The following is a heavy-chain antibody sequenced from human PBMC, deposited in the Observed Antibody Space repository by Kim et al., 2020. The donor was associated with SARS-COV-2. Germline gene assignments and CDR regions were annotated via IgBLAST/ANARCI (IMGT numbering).Heavy chain of an antibody. CDR2: INHSGST. CDR3: VRGRYSSSWYGPHWYFDL. Sequence: SETLSLTCAVYGGSFSGYYWSWIRQPPGKGLEWIGEINHSGSTNYNPSLKSRVTISVDTSKNQFSLKLSSMTAADTAAYYCVRGRYSSSWYGPHWYFDL. CDR1: GGSFSGYY. D-gene: IGHD6-13*01. V-gene: IGHV4-34*01. J-gene: IGHJ2*01.